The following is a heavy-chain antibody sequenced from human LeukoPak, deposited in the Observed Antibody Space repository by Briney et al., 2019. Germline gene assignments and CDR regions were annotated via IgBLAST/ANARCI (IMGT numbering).Heavy chain of an antibody. CDR1: GESFSGYY. Sequence: SETLSLTCAVYGESFSGYYWSWLRQPPGKGLEWIGEINHSGSTNYNPSLKSRVTISVDTSKNQFSLKLSSVTAADTAVYYCARVPDWGSGYYYYFDYWGQGTLVTVSS. D-gene: IGHD3-22*01. CDR3: ARVPDWGSGYYYYFDY. V-gene: IGHV4-34*01. J-gene: IGHJ4*02. CDR2: INHSGST.